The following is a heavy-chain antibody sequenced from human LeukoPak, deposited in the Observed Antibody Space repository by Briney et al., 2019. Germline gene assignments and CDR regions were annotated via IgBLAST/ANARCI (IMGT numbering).Heavy chain of an antibody. CDR1: GDSISNYY. J-gene: IGHJ4*02. CDR2: IYYTGTT. V-gene: IGHV4-4*07. CDR3: ARDWYHSDSGDYYYFFDY. D-gene: IGHD3-22*01. Sequence: SETLSLTCTVSGDSISNYYWSWIRQPAGKGLEWIGSIYYTGTTSYNPSLQSRLTISLDMPKNQFSLKLRSVTAADTAVYYCARDWYHSDSGDYYYFFDYWSQGILVTVSS.